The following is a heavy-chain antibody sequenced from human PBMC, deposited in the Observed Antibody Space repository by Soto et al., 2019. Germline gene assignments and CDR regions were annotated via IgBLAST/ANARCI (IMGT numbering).Heavy chain of an antibody. Sequence: PGGSLRLSCATSGFNFITYSLNWVRQAPGKGLEWVASISSSAIYIDYADSVKGRFTISRDNANNSLYLQMNSLRAEDTATYYCVRDGLDYYDTERLYFDKSGQGTLVTVS. CDR3: VRDGLDYYDTERLYFDK. CDR1: GFNFITYS. D-gene: IGHD3-22*01. CDR2: ISSSAIYI. V-gene: IGHV3-21*01. J-gene: IGHJ4*02.